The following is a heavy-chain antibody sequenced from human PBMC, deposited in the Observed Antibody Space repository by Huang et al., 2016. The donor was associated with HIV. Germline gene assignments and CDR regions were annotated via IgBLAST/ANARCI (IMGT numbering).Heavy chain of an antibody. V-gene: IGHV4-34*01. CDR3: ARLPTPSYYDTWSLSSAEEDFFYFNMDL. D-gene: IGHD3-3*01. J-gene: IGHJ6*03. CDR2: SKLLGPS. Sequence: QVRLEQWGEGVVKPSETLSLTCAVYGSSFGSYFWSWIRQSPVTGLQWRGGSKLLGPSNDNPVVQCRVLMSVDTPKNQFSLSLRTMTAADAAIYYCARLPTPSYYDTWSLSSAEEDFFYFNMDLWGQGTPVIVSS. CDR1: GSSFGSYF.